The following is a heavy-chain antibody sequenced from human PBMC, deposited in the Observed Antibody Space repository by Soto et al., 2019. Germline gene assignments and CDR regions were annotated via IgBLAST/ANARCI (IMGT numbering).Heavy chain of an antibody. Sequence: TLSLTCSVSGDSISNLDYFWAWIRQPPGQALEYIGYIYNSATTYYNPSFESRVAISVDTSQSQFSLNVTSVTAADTAVYFCARGRYCLTGRCFPNWFDSWGQGALVTVSS. D-gene: IGHD7-27*01. CDR1: GDSISNLDYF. CDR3: ARGRYCLTGRCFPNWFDS. CDR2: IYNSATT. J-gene: IGHJ5*01. V-gene: IGHV4-30-4*01.